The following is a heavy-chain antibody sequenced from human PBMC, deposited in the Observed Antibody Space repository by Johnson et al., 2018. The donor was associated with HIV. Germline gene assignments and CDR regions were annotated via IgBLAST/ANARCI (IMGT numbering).Heavy chain of an antibody. V-gene: IGHV3-15*01. CDR2: IKSKTDGGTT. CDR1: GFTFSNAW. J-gene: IGHJ3*02. D-gene: IGHD3-16*01. Sequence: VQLVESGGGLVQPGGSLRLSCAASGFTFSNAWMSWVRQAPGKGLEWVGRIKSKTDGGTTDYAAPVNGRFTISRDDSKNTLYLQMNSLRAEDTALYYCARRQMITFGGDHDAFDIWGQGTMVTVSS. CDR3: ARRQMITFGGDHDAFDI.